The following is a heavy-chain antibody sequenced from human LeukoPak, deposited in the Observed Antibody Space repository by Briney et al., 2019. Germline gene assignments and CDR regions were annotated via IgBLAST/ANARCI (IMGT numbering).Heavy chain of an antibody. J-gene: IGHJ4*02. D-gene: IGHD3-16*01. Sequence: PGGSLRLSCAASGFTFSRYGMHWVRQAPGKELEWVAFIRYDGTSKYYADSVRGRFTISRDNSKNTLYLQMNSLRPDDAAVYYCANPIESGGGWGQGTLVTVFS. CDR3: ANPIESGGG. CDR1: GFTFSRYG. CDR2: IRYDGTSK. V-gene: IGHV3-30*02.